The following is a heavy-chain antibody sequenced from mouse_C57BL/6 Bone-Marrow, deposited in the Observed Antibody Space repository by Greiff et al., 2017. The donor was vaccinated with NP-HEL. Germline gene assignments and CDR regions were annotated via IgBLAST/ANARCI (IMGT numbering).Heavy chain of an antibody. CDR3: SRIKGGPYYFDY. V-gene: IGHV8-8*01. Sequence: QVQLQQSGPGILQPSQTLSLTCSFSGFSLSTFGMGVGWIRQPAGKGLEWLAHIWWDDDKYYNPALKSRLTTSKDTSKNQVLLKIANEDTSDTATSYCSRIKGGPYYFDYWGQGTTLTVSS. D-gene: IGHD1-1*02. J-gene: IGHJ2*01. CDR2: IWWDDDK. CDR1: GFSLSTFGMG.